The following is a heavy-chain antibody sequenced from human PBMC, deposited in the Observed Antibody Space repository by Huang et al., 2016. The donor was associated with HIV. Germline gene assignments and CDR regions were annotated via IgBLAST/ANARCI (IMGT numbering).Heavy chain of an antibody. Sequence: LLLRESGSGLVKTSETMSLSCTVDFASFSGNSKSLTWVRQSPGKGLEWLASMHYGGRTYYNPSLKSRVSMSVDTSHNQHFSLTLASVTAADTAVYFCASGPVIVSISRFYFEQWGPGILVTV. CDR3: ASGPVIVSISRFYFEQ. D-gene: IGHD3-22*01. CDR1: FASFSGNSKS. J-gene: IGHJ4*02. CDR2: MHYGGRT. V-gene: IGHV4-39*02.